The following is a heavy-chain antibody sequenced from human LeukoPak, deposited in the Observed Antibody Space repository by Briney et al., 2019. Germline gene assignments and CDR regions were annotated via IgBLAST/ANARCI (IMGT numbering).Heavy chain of an antibody. J-gene: IGHJ6*02. CDR2: ITDTGGTT. CDR1: GFTFSNYG. CDR3: AKERALVPRGGMDV. V-gene: IGHV3-23*01. Sequence: PGGSLRLSCAASGFTFSNYGMSWVRQAPGKGLEWVSAITDTGGTTYYADSVKGRFTISRDNSKDTLYLQMNSLRAEDTAVYYCAKERALVPRGGMDVWGQGTTVTVSS.